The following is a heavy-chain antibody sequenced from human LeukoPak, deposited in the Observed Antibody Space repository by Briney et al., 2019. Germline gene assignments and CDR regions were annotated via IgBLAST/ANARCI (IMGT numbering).Heavy chain of an antibody. J-gene: IGHJ3*02. CDR3: ARGGYSSSWYEVGITAFDI. D-gene: IGHD6-13*01. CDR1: GFTFSSYE. Sequence: PGGSLRLSCAASGFTFSSYEMNWVRQAPGKGLEWVSYISSSGSTIYYADSVKGRFTISRNNAKNSLYLQMNSLRAEDTAVYYCARGGYSSSWYEVGITAFDIWGQGTMVTVSS. V-gene: IGHV3-48*03. CDR2: ISSSGSTI.